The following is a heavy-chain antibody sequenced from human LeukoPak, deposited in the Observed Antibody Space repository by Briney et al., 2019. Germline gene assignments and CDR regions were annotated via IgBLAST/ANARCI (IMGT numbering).Heavy chain of an antibody. CDR3: ARDPYDSSGYYYGGLDY. CDR2: TSAYNGNT. CDR1: GYIFTNYG. D-gene: IGHD3-22*01. Sequence: ASVKVSCKASGYIFTNYGISWVRQAPGQGLEWMGWTSAYNGNTNYAQKFQGRVTLATDTSTSTAYMELRSLRSDDTAVYYSARDPYDSSGYYYGGLDYWGQGTLVTVSS. J-gene: IGHJ4*02. V-gene: IGHV1-18*01.